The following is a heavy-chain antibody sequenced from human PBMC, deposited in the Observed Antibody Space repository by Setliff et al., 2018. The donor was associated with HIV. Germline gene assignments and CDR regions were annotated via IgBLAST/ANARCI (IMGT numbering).Heavy chain of an antibody. D-gene: IGHD3-3*01. Sequence: ASVKVSCKASGYTFTDYYIHWVRQAPGQGLEWMGWINPNSSDTNYAQKFQGRVTMTRDTSISTAYMELSRLRSDDTAVYYCARGRVESFWSDLIPSDYWGQGTLVTVSS. CDR1: GYTFTDYY. CDR2: INPNSSDT. J-gene: IGHJ4*02. CDR3: ARGRVESFWSDLIPSDY. V-gene: IGHV1-2*02.